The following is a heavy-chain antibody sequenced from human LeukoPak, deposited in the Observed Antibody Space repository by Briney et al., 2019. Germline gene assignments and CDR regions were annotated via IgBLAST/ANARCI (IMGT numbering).Heavy chain of an antibody. J-gene: IGHJ4*02. Sequence: PGGSLRLSCAASGFTFTDYYMTWIRQAPGKGLEWLSYISTFSTYTNYADSGKGRFTISRDNANQSLFLQMDSLRADDTAVYYCARIKGYSSSPFDIWGQGTLVTVSS. D-gene: IGHD6-19*01. CDR3: ARIKGYSSSPFDI. V-gene: IGHV3-11*06. CDR1: GFTFTDYY. CDR2: ISTFSTYT.